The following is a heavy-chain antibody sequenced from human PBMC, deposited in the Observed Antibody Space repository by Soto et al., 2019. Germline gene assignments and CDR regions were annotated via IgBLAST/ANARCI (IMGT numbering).Heavy chain of an antibody. Sequence: LRLSCAASGFTFSSYAMHWVRQAPGKGLEWVAVISYDGSNKYYADSVKGRFTISRDNSKNTLYLQMNSLRAEDTAVYYCIPWDTAMDIDYWGQGTLVTVSS. CDR3: IPWDTAMDIDY. J-gene: IGHJ4*02. CDR2: ISYDGSNK. D-gene: IGHD5-18*01. V-gene: IGHV3-30-3*01. CDR1: GFTFSSYA.